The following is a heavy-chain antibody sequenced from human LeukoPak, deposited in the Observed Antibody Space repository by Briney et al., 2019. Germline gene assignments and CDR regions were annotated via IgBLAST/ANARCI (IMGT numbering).Heavy chain of an antibody. CDR3: ARVGTGGYGSGSYDYYYYGMDV. Sequence: GRSLRLSCAASGFTFSSYAMHWVRQAPGKGLEWVAVISYDGSNKYYADSVKGRFTISRDNSKNTLYLQMNSLRAEDTAVYYCARVGTGGYGSGSYDYYYYGMDVWGQGTTVTVSS. CDR1: GFTFSSYA. J-gene: IGHJ6*02. D-gene: IGHD3-10*01. V-gene: IGHV3-30*04. CDR2: ISYDGSNK.